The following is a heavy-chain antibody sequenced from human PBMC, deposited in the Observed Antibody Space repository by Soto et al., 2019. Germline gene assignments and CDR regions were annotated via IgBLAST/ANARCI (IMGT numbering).Heavy chain of an antibody. Sequence: PVGSLRLSCAASGFTFSSYGMHWVRQAPGKGLEWVAIISYDGSNKYYADSVKGRFTISRDNSKNTLYLQMNSLRAEDTAVYYCAKDRGGWLQLIDGMDVWGQGTTVTVSS. V-gene: IGHV3-30*18. J-gene: IGHJ6*02. CDR1: GFTFSSYG. D-gene: IGHD5-12*01. CDR2: ISYDGSNK. CDR3: AKDRGGWLQLIDGMDV.